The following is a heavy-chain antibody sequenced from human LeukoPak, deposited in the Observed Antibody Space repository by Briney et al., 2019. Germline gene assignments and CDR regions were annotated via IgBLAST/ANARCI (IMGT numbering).Heavy chain of an antibody. J-gene: IGHJ3*02. CDR3: ARDDSSSGHDAFDI. D-gene: IGHD6-19*01. CDR2: IYYSGST. CDR1: GGSISSYY. Sequence: SETLSLTCTVSGGSISSYYWSWIRQPPGKGLEWIGYIYYSGSTNYNPSLKSRVTISVDTSKNQFSLKLSSVTAADTAVYYCARDDSSSGHDAFDIWGQGTMVTVSS. V-gene: IGHV4-59*01.